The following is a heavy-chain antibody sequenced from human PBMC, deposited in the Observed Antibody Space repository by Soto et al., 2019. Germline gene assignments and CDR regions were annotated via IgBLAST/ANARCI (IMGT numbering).Heavy chain of an antibody. CDR3: ARGGASSQWFDP. J-gene: IGHJ5*02. Sequence: PSATLSLTRTVSGVSISRYYWVWIRQPPGKGLEWIGEINHSGSTNYNPSLKSRVTISVDTSKNQFSLKLSSVTAADTAVYYCARGGASSQWFDPRGQGTLVTVSS. CDR2: INHSGST. CDR1: GVSISRYY. D-gene: IGHD2-15*01. V-gene: IGHV4-34*01.